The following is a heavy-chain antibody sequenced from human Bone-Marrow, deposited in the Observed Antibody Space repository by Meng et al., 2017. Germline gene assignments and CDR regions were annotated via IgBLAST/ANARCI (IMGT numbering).Heavy chain of an antibody. D-gene: IGHD3-3*01. CDR1: GVSISSSHW. Sequence: QVPLQESGPGLVKPSGTLSLTCAVSGVSISSSHWWGWVRQPPGKGLEWIGEIYHDGSTNYTPSLKSRVTISVDKSKNQFSLKLSSVTAADTAVYYCARAAYDIWSGYAPWGQGSLVTVSS. CDR3: ARAAYDIWSGYAP. V-gene: IGHV4-4*02. J-gene: IGHJ5*02. CDR2: IYHDGST.